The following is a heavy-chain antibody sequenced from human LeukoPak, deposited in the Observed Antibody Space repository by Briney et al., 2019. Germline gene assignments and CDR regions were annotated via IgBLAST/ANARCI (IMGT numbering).Heavy chain of an antibody. CDR3: ASMKLEPYLWFDP. CDR1: GFTFSSYW. J-gene: IGHJ5*02. CDR2: IKQDGSEK. D-gene: IGHD1-1*01. V-gene: IGHV3-7*03. Sequence: GGSLRLSCAASGFTFSSYWMSWVRQAPGKGLEWVANIKQDGSEKYYVDSVKGRFTISRDNAKNSLYLQMNSLRAADTAVYYCASMKLEPYLWFDPWGQGTLVTVSS.